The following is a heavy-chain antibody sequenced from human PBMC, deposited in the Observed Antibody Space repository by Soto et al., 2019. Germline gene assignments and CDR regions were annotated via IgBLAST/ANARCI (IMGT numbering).Heavy chain of an antibody. J-gene: IGHJ3*02. CDR2: ISYDGSNR. CDR3: AQLLGGSYAFEI. D-gene: IGHD1-26*01. Sequence: VQVVGSGGGVVQPGRSLRLSCAASGFTFRNYPMNWVRQAPDKGLQWVAVISYDGSNRDYADSVRGRFTISRDNSKNTLYLQMNSLRPEDTAVYYCAQLLGGSYAFEIWGQGTMVTVSS. CDR1: GFTFRNYP. V-gene: IGHV3-30-3*01.